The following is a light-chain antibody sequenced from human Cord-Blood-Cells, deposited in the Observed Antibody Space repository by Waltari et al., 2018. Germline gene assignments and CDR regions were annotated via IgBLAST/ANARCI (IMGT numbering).Light chain of an antibody. V-gene: IGLV1-44*01. Sequence: HSVLTQPPSASGPPRQRVTIACSGGAFKHGRKTITWYQQLPGTAPKLLIYINKQRHSGVPDRCSGSKSGTSASLANSGLQSEDEADYYCAAWDDSLNGWVFGGGTKLTVL. CDR1: AFKHGRKT. CDR2: INK. CDR3: AAWDDSLNGWV. J-gene: IGLJ3*02.